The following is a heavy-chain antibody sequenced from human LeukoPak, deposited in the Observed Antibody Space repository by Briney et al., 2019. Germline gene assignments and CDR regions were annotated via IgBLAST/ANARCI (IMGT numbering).Heavy chain of an antibody. J-gene: IGHJ6*04. CDR3: ARGVFVRSSSWYEGYYYYYGMDV. D-gene: IGHD6-13*01. Sequence: PSETLSLTCAVYGGSFSGYYWSWIRQPPGKGLEWIGEINHSGSTNYNPSLKSRVTISVDTSKNQFSLKLSYVTAADTAVYYCARGVFVRSSSWYEGYYYYYGMDVWGKGTTVTVSS. V-gene: IGHV4-34*01. CDR2: INHSGST. CDR1: GGSFSGYY.